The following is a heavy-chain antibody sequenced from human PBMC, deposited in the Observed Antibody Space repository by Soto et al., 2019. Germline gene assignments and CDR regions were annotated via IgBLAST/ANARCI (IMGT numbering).Heavy chain of an antibody. CDR2: IWYDGSNK. Sequence: GGSLRLSCAASGFTFSSYVMHWVRQAPGKGLEWVAVIWYDGSNKYYADSVKGRFTISRDNSKNTLYLQMNSLRAEDTAVYYCARDPGLRFLEWLSTGHYYYGMDVWGQGTTVTVSS. CDR1: GFTFSSYV. CDR3: ARDPGLRFLEWLSTGHYYYGMDV. D-gene: IGHD3-3*01. J-gene: IGHJ6*02. V-gene: IGHV3-33*01.